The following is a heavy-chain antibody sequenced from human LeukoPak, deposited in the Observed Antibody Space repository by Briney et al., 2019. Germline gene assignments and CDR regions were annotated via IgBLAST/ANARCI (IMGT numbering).Heavy chain of an antibody. CDR1: GASINSGGHY. CDR2: ISYSGNT. Sequence: PSQTLSLTCTLSGASINSGGHYWTWLRQQPGKGLEWIGYISYSGNTFYNPSLKSRVTISVDTSKNQFSLKETSYCATERTGDDDVNYYFYYYMDVWGKGTTVTVSS. CDR3: DVNYYFYYYMDV. J-gene: IGHJ6*03. D-gene: IGHD4-17*01. V-gene: IGHV4-31*03.